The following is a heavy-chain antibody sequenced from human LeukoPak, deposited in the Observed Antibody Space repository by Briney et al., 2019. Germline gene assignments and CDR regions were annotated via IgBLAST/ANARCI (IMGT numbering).Heavy chain of an antibody. CDR2: ISTYNGDT. V-gene: IGHV1-18*01. D-gene: IGHD6-19*01. Sequence: ASVKVSCKASGYTFTSYGISWVRQAPGQGLEWMGWISTYNGDTNYAQKVQGRVTMTTDTSTSTAYMELRSLRSDDTAVYYCARDCSSGWPNFDYWGQGTLVTVSS. J-gene: IGHJ4*02. CDR3: ARDCSSGWPNFDY. CDR1: GYTFTSYG.